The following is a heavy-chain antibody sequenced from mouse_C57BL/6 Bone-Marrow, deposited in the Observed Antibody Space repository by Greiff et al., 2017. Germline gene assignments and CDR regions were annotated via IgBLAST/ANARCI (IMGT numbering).Heavy chain of an antibody. V-gene: IGHV5-6*01. CDR1: GFTFSSYG. CDR3: ARHSYCGSSSWFAY. D-gene: IGHD1-1*01. Sequence: EVHLVESGGDLVKPGGSLKLSCAASGFTFSSYGMSWVRQTPDKRLAWVATISSGGSYTYYPDSVKGRFTISRDNAKNTLYLQMSSLKSEDTAMYYCARHSYCGSSSWFAYWGQGTLVTVSA. J-gene: IGHJ3*01. CDR2: ISSGGSYT.